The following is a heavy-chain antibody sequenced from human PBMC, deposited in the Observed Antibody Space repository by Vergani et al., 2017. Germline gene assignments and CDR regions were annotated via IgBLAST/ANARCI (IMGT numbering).Heavy chain of an antibody. V-gene: IGHV4-61*10. J-gene: IGHJ4*02. Sequence: QVQLQESGPGLVKPSETLSLTCTVSGGSVSSISYYWSWIRQPAGKGLEWIGYISYSRSTNYNPSLKSRVTISVDTSKNQFSLKLSSVTAADTAVYYCARLYCSRTSCYVDYLGQGTLVTVSS. D-gene: IGHD2-2*01. CDR2: ISYSRST. CDR1: GGSVSSISYY. CDR3: ARLYCSRTSCYVDY.